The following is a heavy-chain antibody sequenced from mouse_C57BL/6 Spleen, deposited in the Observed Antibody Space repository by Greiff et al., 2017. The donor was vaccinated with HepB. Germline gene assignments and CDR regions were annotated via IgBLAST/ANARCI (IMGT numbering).Heavy chain of an antibody. Sequence: QVHVKQPGAELVKPGASVKVSCKASAYTFTSYWMHWVKQRPGQGLEWIGRIHPSDSDTNYNQKFKGKATLTVDKSSSTAYMQLSSLTSEDSAVYYCAIPLYYGSSYDYFDYWGQGTTLTVSS. J-gene: IGHJ2*01. V-gene: IGHV1-74*01. D-gene: IGHD1-1*01. CDR2: IHPSDSDT. CDR3: AIPLYYGSSYDYFDY. CDR1: AYTFTSYW.